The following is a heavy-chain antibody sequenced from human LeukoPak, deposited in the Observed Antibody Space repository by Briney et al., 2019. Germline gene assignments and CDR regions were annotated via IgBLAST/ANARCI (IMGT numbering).Heavy chain of an antibody. Sequence: PGGSLRLSCAASGFSFRDFWMTWVRQAPGKGLEWVANINQGGSVKYYVDSVKGRFTISRDDAKSSLYVQRNSLRDEDTAVYYCARFGYSGWNLEYWGQGTLVTVSS. CDR3: ARFGYSGWNLEY. J-gene: IGHJ4*02. CDR1: GFSFRDFW. D-gene: IGHD5-12*01. V-gene: IGHV3-7*01. CDR2: INQGGSVK.